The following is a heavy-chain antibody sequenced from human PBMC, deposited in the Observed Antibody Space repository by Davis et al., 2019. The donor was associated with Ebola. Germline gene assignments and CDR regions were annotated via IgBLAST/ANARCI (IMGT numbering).Heavy chain of an antibody. CDR2: IKQDGSEK. J-gene: IGHJ6*02. CDR3: ARVLSDILGYGMDV. CDR1: GGSFSGYY. V-gene: IGHV3-7*03. Sequence: ETLSLTCAVYGGSFSGYYWSWVRQAPGKGLEWVANIKQDGSEKYYVDSVKGRFTISRDNAKNSLYLQMNSLRAEDTAVYYCARVLSDILGYGMDVWGQGTTVTVSS. D-gene: IGHD3-9*01.